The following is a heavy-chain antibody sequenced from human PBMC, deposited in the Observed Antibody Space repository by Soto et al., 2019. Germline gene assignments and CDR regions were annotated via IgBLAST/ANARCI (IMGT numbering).Heavy chain of an antibody. V-gene: IGHV3-33*01. CDR2: IWYDGSNK. CDR1: GFTFSSYG. D-gene: IGHD3-3*01. J-gene: IGHJ6*02. Sequence: GGSLRLSCAASGFTFSSYGMHWVRQAPGKGLEWVAVIWYDGSNKYYADSVKGRFTISRDNSKNTLYLQMNSLRAEDTAVYYCAREGVTIFGVVIGMDVWGQGTTVTVSS. CDR3: AREGVTIFGVVIGMDV.